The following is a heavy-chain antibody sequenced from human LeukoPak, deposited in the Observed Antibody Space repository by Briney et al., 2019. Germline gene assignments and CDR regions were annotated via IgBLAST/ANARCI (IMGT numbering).Heavy chain of an antibody. Sequence: ASVKVSCKASGSTFTSYYMHWVRQAPGQGLEWMGIINPSGGSTSYAQKFQGRVTMTRDMPTSTVYMELSSLRSEDTAVYYCARDGTNVYSGSNPFDYWGQGTLVTVSS. V-gene: IGHV1-46*01. CDR2: INPSGGST. CDR1: GSTFTSYY. D-gene: IGHD1-26*01. J-gene: IGHJ4*02. CDR3: ARDGTNVYSGSNPFDY.